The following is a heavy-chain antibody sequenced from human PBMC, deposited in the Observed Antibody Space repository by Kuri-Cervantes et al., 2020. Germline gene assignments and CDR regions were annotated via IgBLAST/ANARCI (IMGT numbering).Heavy chain of an antibody. CDR3: ARERLLVVQAR. D-gene: IGHD3-22*01. J-gene: IGHJ4*02. CDR1: GFTFSSYW. CDR2: IKQDGSEK. V-gene: IGHV3-7*04. Sequence: GESLKISCAASGFTFSSYWMSWVRQAPGKGLEWVANIKQDGSEKYYMDSVKGRFTISRDNAKNSLYLQMNSLRAEDTAVYYCARERLLVVQARWGQGTLVTVSS.